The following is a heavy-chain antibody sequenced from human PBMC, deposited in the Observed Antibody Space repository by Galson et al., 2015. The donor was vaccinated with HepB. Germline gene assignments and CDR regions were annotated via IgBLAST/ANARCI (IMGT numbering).Heavy chain of an antibody. CDR1: GGSISSSSYY. D-gene: IGHD3-22*01. CDR3: AVTGGGTMIVEDY. J-gene: IGHJ4*02. CDR2: IYYSGST. V-gene: IGHV4-39*01. Sequence: SETLSLTCTVSGGSISSSSYYWGWIRQPPGKGLEWIGSIYYSGSTYYNPSLKSRVTISVDTSKNQFSLKLSSVTAADTAVYYCAVTGGGTMIVEDYWGQGTLVTVSS.